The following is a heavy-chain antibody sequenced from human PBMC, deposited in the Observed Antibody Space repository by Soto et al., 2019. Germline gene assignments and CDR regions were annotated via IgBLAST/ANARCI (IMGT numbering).Heavy chain of an antibody. V-gene: IGHV3-23*01. J-gene: IGHJ5*01. CDR1: GFAFSRYA. Sequence: EVQLLESGGGLIQPGGSLRLSCAASGFAFSRYAMSWVRQAPGKGLEWVSGISASGGTANLADSVEGRCTISRDNSKSTLDLQLNSLRAEDTAVYYCAKLTYPSDTTGFYYERVSGWIDSWGQGTLVTVSS. CDR3: AKLTYPSDTTGFYYERVSGWIDS. CDR2: ISASGGTA. D-gene: IGHD3-22*01.